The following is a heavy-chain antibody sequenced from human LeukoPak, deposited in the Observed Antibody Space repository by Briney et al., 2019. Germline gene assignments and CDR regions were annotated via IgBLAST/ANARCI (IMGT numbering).Heavy chain of an antibody. CDR3: ARSDSSGYYPLDY. Sequence: PGGSLRLSCAASGFTFSSYEMNWVRQAPGKGLEWVTYISSSGSTIYYADSVKGRFTISRDNSKNTLYLQMNSLRAEDTAVYYCARSDSSGYYPLDYWGQGTLVTVSS. CDR2: ISSSGSTI. CDR1: GFTFSSYE. J-gene: IGHJ4*02. V-gene: IGHV3-48*03. D-gene: IGHD3-22*01.